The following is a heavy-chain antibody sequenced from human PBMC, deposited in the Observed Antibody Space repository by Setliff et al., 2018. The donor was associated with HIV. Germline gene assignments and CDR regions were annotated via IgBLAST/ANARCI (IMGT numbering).Heavy chain of an antibody. J-gene: IGHJ6*03. Sequence: ASVKVSCAASGLSFSNYSMNWVRQAPGEGLEWVSCISGSTIYKYYSDSVKGRFTISRDNAQNSLFLQMNSLRVEDTAAYYCARGYYDSSSSDNYHLDVWGKGTTVTVSS. CDR1: GLSFSNYS. V-gene: IGHV3-21*01. CDR3: ARGYYDSSSSDNYHLDV. CDR2: ISGSTIYK. D-gene: IGHD3-3*01.